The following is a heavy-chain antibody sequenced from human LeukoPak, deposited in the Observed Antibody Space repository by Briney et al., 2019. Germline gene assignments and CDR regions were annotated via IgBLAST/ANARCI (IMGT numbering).Heavy chain of an antibody. Sequence: GESLEISCKGSGYSFTSYWIGWVRQMPGKGLELMGIIYLGDSDTRYSPSFQGQVTISADKSISTAYLQWSSLKASDTAMYYCALYGASTPYYYGMDVWGQGTTVTVSS. CDR2: IYLGDSDT. CDR1: GYSFTSYW. D-gene: IGHD4-17*01. V-gene: IGHV5-51*01. J-gene: IGHJ6*02. CDR3: ALYGASTPYYYGMDV.